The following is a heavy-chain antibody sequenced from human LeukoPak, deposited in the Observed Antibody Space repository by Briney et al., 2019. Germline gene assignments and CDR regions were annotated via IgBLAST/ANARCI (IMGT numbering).Heavy chain of an antibody. D-gene: IGHD6-19*01. CDR1: GYTFTSYA. CDR3: ARGAPIRVAVAATFDP. J-gene: IGHJ5*02. V-gene: IGHV1-3*01. CDR2: INAGNGNT. Sequence: ASVKVSCTASGYTFTSYAMHWVRQASGQRLEWMGWINAGNGNTKYSQKFQGRVTITRDTSASTAYMELSSLRSEDTAMYYCARGAPIRVAVAATFDPWGQGTLVTVPS.